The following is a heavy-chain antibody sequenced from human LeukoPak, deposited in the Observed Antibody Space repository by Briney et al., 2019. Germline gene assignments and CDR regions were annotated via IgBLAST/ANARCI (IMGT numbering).Heavy chain of an antibody. D-gene: IGHD6-19*01. CDR3: ARRVERGSGYDY. CDR2: IYPGDSDT. Sequence: GESLKISFKGSGYIFTNYWIAWVRQMPGKGLEWMGTIYPGDSDTRYSPSFQGQITISDEKSISTAHLQWSSLKASDTAMYYCARRVERGSGYDYWGQGTLVTVSS. J-gene: IGHJ4*02. V-gene: IGHV5-51*01. CDR1: GYIFTNYW.